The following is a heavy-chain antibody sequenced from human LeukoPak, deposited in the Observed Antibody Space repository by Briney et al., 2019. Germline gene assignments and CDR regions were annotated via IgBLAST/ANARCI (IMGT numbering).Heavy chain of an antibody. V-gene: IGHV4-39*07. CDR1: GGSIRSGDHH. CDR2: LDESGRP. J-gene: IGHJ6*03. D-gene: IGHD2-15*01. Sequence: SETLSLTCSVSGGSIRSGDHHWAWVRQPPGKGLEFIGSLDESGRPYYNRPLKSRVSISGDTSGKQFSLNLTSVTAADTAVYFCARDLGGYPFFMDVWGRGTTVIVSS. CDR3: ARDLGGYPFFMDV.